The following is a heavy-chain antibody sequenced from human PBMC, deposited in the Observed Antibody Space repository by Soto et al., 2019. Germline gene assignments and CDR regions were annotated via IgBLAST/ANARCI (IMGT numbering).Heavy chain of an antibody. D-gene: IGHD6-19*01. CDR2: IYYSGST. Sequence: QVQLQESGPGLVKPSQTLSLTCTVSGGSFSSGGYYWNWIRQHPGKGLEWIGYIYYSGSTYYNPSLKSRVTMSVDTSKNQFSLKLTSLTPADTAVYYCARGKSIGWYYFDYWGQGTLVTVSS. CDR1: GGSFSSGGYY. CDR3: ARGKSIGWYYFDY. V-gene: IGHV4-31*03. J-gene: IGHJ4*02.